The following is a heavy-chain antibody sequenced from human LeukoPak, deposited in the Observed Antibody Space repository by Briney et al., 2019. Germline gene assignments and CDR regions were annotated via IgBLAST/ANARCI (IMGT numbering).Heavy chain of an antibody. CDR2: ISQGGETP. V-gene: IGHV3-23*01. D-gene: IGHD2-21*01. CDR1: GFIFNNYA. CDR3: ARLVIPSHSRWFDP. Sequence: GGSLRLSCTASGFIFNNYAMSWVRQAPGQGLEWVSTISQGGETPYCADSVKGRFTVSRDNSKNTLYLQIDSLSAEDTAVYYCARLVIPSHSRWFDPWGQGTLVTVSS. J-gene: IGHJ5*02.